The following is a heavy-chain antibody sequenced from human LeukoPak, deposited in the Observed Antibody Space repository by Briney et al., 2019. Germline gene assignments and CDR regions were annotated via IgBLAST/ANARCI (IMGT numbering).Heavy chain of an antibody. J-gene: IGHJ4*02. CDR3: ARRYCSTTTCPNFDY. CDR1: GFTFSIYS. V-gene: IGHV3-48*02. D-gene: IGHD2-2*01. Sequence: PGGSLRLSCAASGFTFSIYSMNWVRQAPGKGLEWVSYISSSSSTIYYADSVKGRFTIFRDNAKNSLFLQMNSLRDEDTAVYYCARRYCSTTTCPNFDYWGQGTLVTVSS. CDR2: ISSSSSTI.